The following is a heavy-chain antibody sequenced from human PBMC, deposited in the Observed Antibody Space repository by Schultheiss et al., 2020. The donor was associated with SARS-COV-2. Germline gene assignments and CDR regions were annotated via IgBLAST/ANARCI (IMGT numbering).Heavy chain of an antibody. V-gene: IGHV3-30-3*01. CDR2: IYYDGINK. D-gene: IGHD4-11*01. J-gene: IGHJ4*02. CDR3: AKDGMTTRPYYFDY. Sequence: GESLKISCAASGFTFSSYAMHWVRQSPGKGLEWVGIIYYDGINKYYEDSVKGRFTISRDNSKNTLYLQMNSLRAEDTAVYYCAKDGMTTRPYYFDYWGQGTLVTVSS. CDR1: GFTFSSYA.